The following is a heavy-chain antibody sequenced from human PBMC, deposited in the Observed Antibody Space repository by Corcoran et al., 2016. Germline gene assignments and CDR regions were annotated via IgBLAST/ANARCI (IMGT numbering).Heavy chain of an antibody. CDR1: GFTFSGSA. CDR3: TRPYYYDSRGVDY. CDR2: IRSKANSYAT. J-gene: IGHJ4*02. D-gene: IGHD3-22*01. Sequence: EVQLVESGGGLVQPGGSLKLSCAASGFTFSGSAMHWVRQASGKGLEWVGRIRSKANSYATAYAASVKGRFTISRDDSKNTAYLQMNSLKTEDTAVYYCTRPYYYDSRGVDYWGQGTLVTVSS. V-gene: IGHV3-73*02.